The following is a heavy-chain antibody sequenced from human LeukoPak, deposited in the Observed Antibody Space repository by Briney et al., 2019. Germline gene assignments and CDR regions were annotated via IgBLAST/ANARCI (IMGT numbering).Heavy chain of an antibody. CDR3: ASGSYYFDY. CDR2: ICYSGST. V-gene: IGHV4-59*08. Sequence: PSETLSLTCTVSGGSIRSYYWSWIRQPPGKALEWIGYICYSGSTKYNPSLKSRATISVDPSKNQCSLKLSSVTAADTAVYYCASGSYYFDYWGQGTLVTVSS. CDR1: GGSIRSYY. J-gene: IGHJ4*02. D-gene: IGHD1-26*01.